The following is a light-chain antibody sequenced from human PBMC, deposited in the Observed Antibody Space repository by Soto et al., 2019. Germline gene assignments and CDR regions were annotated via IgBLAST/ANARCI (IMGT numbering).Light chain of an antibody. Sequence: QSALTQPPSASGTPGQRVTISCSGSSSNIESNTVTWYQQLPGTAPKLVIYSNYDRPSGVPDRFSGSTSGTSASLVIRGLQSEDEADYYCAAWDDILNGYVFGDGTKVTV. CDR1: SSNIESNT. V-gene: IGLV1-44*01. J-gene: IGLJ1*01. CDR2: SNY. CDR3: AAWDDILNGYV.